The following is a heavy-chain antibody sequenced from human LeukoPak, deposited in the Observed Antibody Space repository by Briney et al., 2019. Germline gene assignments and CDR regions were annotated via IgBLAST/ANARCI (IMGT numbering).Heavy chain of an antibody. D-gene: IGHD6-19*01. CDR3: AKDLGLAVTVTQYYFDY. V-gene: IGHV3-53*01. CDR2: IYSGGST. CDR1: GFTVSRNY. Sequence: PGGSLRLSCAASGFTVSRNYMSWVRQAPGKGLEWVSVIYSGGSTYYADSVKGRFTISRDNSKNTLYLQMNSLRAEDTAVYYCAKDLGLAVTVTQYYFDYWGQGTLVTVSS. J-gene: IGHJ4*02.